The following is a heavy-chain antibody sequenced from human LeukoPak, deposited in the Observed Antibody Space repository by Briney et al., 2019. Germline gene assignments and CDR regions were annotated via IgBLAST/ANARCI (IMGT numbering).Heavy chain of an antibody. D-gene: IGHD5-18*01. CDR1: GFSFTGYF. CDR3: ARGPHDTAYYFDQ. Sequence: GASVKVSCKASGFSFTGYFMHWVRQAPGQGPEWMGRIDPNSGGTNYALKFQGRVTMTRDTSITTAYMDLSRLRSDDTAVYYCARGPHDTAYYFDQWSQGTLVTVSP. J-gene: IGHJ4*02. V-gene: IGHV1-2*06. CDR2: IDPNSGGT.